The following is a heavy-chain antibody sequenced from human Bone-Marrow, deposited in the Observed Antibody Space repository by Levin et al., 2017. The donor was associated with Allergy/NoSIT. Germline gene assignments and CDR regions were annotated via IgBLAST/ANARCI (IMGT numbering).Heavy chain of an antibody. D-gene: IGHD1-26*01. CDR1: GFSFSRHA. CDR2: ILYDGRNK. J-gene: IGHJ3*02. Sequence: GGSLRLSCAASGFSFSRHAMHWVRQAPGKGLEWVAFILYDGRNKYYADSVKGRFTVSRDNSKNTLYLQMNSLRAEDTAVYYCARDIGEWELLLSAFDIWGQGTMVTVSS. CDR3: ARDIGEWELLLSAFDI. V-gene: IGHV3-30*04.